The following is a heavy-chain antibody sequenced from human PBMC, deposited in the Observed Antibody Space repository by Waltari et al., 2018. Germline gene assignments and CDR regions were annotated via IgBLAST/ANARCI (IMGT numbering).Heavy chain of an antibody. V-gene: IGHV4-34*01. CDR3: ARRSFGVRRYFDY. Sequence: QVQLQQWGAGLLKPSETLSLTCAVYGGSFSGYYWSWIRQPPGKGLEWSGEINHSGSTNYNPALKSRVTISVDTSKNQFSLKLSSVTAADTAVYYCARRSFGVRRYFDYWGQGTLVTVSS. CDR2: INHSGST. J-gene: IGHJ4*02. D-gene: IGHD3-10*01. CDR1: GGSFSGYY.